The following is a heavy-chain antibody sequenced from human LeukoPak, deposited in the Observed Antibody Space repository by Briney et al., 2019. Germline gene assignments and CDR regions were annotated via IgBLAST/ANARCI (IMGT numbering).Heavy chain of an antibody. J-gene: IGHJ4*02. CDR3: ARGLAAAGLDFDY. Sequence: PGGSLRLSCAASGFTFSNYWMSWIRQAPGKGLEWAAHISEDGSGKYYVDSVKGRFTISRDNAKNSLYLQMNSLRVEDTAVYYCARGLAAAGLDFDYWGQGTLVTVSS. D-gene: IGHD6-13*01. CDR1: GFTFSNYW. V-gene: IGHV3-7*01. CDR2: ISEDGSGK.